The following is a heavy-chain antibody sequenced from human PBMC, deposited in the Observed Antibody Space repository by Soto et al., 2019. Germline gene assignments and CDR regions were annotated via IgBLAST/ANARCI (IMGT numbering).Heavy chain of an antibody. Sequence: GASVRVACKASGYTFTGHYMHWVRQVSGRRLEFLGWLKPDNGGTYYAPKFQGRVTFTRDTSNTIAYMEMNGLHSDDTAVYFCARDLCPLGSWIPCPTFGMDLWVPGTPVTVSS. V-gene: IGHV1-2*02. D-gene: IGHD3-10*01. CDR2: LKPDNGGT. J-gene: IGHJ6*02. CDR1: GYTFTGHY. CDR3: ARDLCPLGSWIPCPTFGMDL.